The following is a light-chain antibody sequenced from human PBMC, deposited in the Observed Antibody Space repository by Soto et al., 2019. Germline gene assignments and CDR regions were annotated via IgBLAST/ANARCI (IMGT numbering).Light chain of an antibody. J-gene: IGKJ2*01. CDR3: QQYDKWPYT. CDR2: GAF. V-gene: IGKV3-15*01. CDR1: QIIGTN. Sequence: ENVLTQSPATLSVSPGERATLSCRTSQIIGTNLAWYQQKPGQAPRLLIYGAFIRAPGFPGRFRGTGSGSEYNLTISSLHTEDGALYYGQQYDKWPYTFGQGTNLEIK.